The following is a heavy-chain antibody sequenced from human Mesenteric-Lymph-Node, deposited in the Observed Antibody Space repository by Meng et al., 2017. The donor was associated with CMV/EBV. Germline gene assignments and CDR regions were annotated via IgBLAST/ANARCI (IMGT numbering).Heavy chain of an antibody. J-gene: IGHJ5*02. CDR2: IIPILGIA. Sequence: QVQLVQSGAELKKPGSSVKVSCKASGGNFSSYTISWVRQAPGQGLEWMGRIIPILGIANYAQKFQGRVTITADKSTSTAYMELSSLRSEDTAVYYCAGGIAAAGSRWFDPWGQGTLVTVSS. V-gene: IGHV1-69*02. CDR1: GGNFSSYT. D-gene: IGHD6-13*01. CDR3: AGGIAAAGSRWFDP.